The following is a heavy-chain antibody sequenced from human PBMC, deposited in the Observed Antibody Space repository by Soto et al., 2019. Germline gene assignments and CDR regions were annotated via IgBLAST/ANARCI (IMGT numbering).Heavy chain of an antibody. V-gene: IGHV4-59*01. CDR1: GGSISSYY. J-gene: IGHJ4*02. D-gene: IGHD1-26*01. Sequence: PSETLSLTCTVSGGSISSYYWSWIRQPPGKGLEWIGYIYYSGSTNYNPSLKSRVTISVDASKNRFSLKLSSVTAADTAVYYCARDAASGSFDYWGQGTLVTVSS. CDR2: IYYSGST. CDR3: ARDAASGSFDY.